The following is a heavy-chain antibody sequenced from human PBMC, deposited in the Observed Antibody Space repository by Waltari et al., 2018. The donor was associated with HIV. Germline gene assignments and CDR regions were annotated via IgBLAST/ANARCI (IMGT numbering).Heavy chain of an antibody. CDR3: ASINDIVVVVAGNFDY. CDR1: GFTFSSYA. J-gene: IGHJ4*02. Sequence: QVQLVESGGGVVQPGRSLRLSCAASGFTFSSYAMHWVRQAPGKGLEWVAVISYDGSNKYCADSVKGRFTISRDNSRNTLYLQMNSLRAEDTAVYYCASINDIVVVVAGNFDYWGQGTLVTVSS. CDR2: ISYDGSNK. D-gene: IGHD2-15*01. V-gene: IGHV3-30*04.